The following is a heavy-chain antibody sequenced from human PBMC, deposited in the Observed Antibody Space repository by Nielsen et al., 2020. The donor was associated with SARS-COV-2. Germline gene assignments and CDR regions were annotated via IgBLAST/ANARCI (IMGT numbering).Heavy chain of an antibody. Sequence: GGSLRLSCAASGFAINTYWMFWVRQAPGKGLVWVSHIDVDGSNTNYADSVQGRFTISRDNTKNTLSLQMNSLRAEDTALYYCAKLEGGTGTTWDYYYGMDVWGQGTTVTVSS. V-gene: IGHV3-74*01. J-gene: IGHJ6*02. CDR1: GFAINTYW. CDR3: AKLEGGTGTTWDYYYGMDV. CDR2: IDVDGSNT. D-gene: IGHD1-1*01.